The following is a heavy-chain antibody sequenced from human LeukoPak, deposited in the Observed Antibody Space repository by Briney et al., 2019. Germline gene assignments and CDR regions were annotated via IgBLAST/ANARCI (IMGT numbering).Heavy chain of an antibody. V-gene: IGHV3-23*01. D-gene: IGHD1-20*01. CDR3: AKAASGNWNDVSDY. Sequence: PGGSLRLSCAASGFTFSTYAMSWVRQAPGKGLEWVSAISGRGVSTSYADSVWGRFTISRDNSKNTLYLQMNSLRAEDTAVYYCAKAASGNWNDVSDYWGQGTLVTVSS. CDR2: ISGRGVST. CDR1: GFTFSTYA. J-gene: IGHJ4*02.